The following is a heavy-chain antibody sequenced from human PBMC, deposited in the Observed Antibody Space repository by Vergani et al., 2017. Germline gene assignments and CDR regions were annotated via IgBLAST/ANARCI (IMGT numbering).Heavy chain of an antibody. V-gene: IGHV3-30*18. CDR2: ISYDGSNK. J-gene: IGHJ4*02. CDR3: AQQRGGAVAGIFDY. CDR1: GFTFSSYG. D-gene: IGHD6-19*01. Sequence: QVQLVESGGGVVQPGRSLRLSCAASGFTFSSYGMHWVRQAPGKGLEWVAVISYDGSNKYYADSVKGRFTISRDNSKNTLYLQMNSLRAAETAVYYCAQQRGGAVAGIFDYWGQGTLVTVSS.